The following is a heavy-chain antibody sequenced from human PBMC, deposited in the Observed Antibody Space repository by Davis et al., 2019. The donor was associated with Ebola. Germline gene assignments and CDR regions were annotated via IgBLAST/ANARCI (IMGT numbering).Heavy chain of an antibody. CDR1: GGTFSSYA. CDR3: GKFDWLSKTIGY. D-gene: IGHD3-9*01. V-gene: IGHV1-69*13. J-gene: IGHJ4*02. Sequence: SVKVSCKASGGTFSSYAISWVRQAPGQGLEWMGGIIPIFGTANYAQKFQGRVTITADESTSTAYMELSSLRSEDTAVYYCGKFDWLSKTIGYWGQGTLVTVSS. CDR2: IIPIFGTA.